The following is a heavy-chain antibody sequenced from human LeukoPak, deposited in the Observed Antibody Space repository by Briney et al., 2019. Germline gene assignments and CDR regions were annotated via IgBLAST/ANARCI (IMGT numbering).Heavy chain of an antibody. CDR1: GYTFTIYY. V-gene: IGHV1-46*01. J-gene: IGHJ4*02. D-gene: IGHD5-12*01. CDR2: INPSGGST. CDR3: ARAHSGYDSPDY. Sequence: ASVTVSCKASGYTFTIYYMHWVRQAPGQGLEWMGIINPSGGSTSYAQKFQGRVTMTRDTSTSTVYMELSSLRSEDTAVYYCARAHSGYDSPDYWGQGTLVTVSS.